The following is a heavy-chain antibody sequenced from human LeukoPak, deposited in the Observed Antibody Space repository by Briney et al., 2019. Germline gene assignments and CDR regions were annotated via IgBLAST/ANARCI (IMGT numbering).Heavy chain of an antibody. CDR2: IKPNSGGT. J-gene: IGHJ4*02. CDR3: ARLGSSSFD. CDR1: GYRFTDYY. D-gene: IGHD6-6*01. Sequence: ASVKVSCKASGYRFTDYYLHWVRQAPGQGLEWMGWIKPNSGGTNYAQKFQGRVTMTRDTSISTAYMELSRLRSDDTAVYYCARLGSSSFDWGQGTLVTVSS. V-gene: IGHV1-2*02.